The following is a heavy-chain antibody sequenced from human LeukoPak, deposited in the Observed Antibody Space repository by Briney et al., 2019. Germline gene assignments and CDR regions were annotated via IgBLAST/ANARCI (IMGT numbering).Heavy chain of an antibody. CDR2: INPKRGGT. D-gene: IGHD2-2*01. V-gene: IGHV1-2*02. CDR1: EYTFTDYY. CDR3: ARGRISLPASNDAFDI. J-gene: IGHJ3*02. Sequence: ASVKVSCKASEYTFTDYYMHWVRQAPGQGLEWMGWINPKRGGTNSAQKFQGRVTMTRDTSISTAYMELSRLRSDDTAVYYCARGRISLPASNDAFDIWGQGTMVTVSS.